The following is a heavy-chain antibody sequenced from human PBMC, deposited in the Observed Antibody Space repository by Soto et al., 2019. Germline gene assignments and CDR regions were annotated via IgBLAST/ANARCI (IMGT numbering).Heavy chain of an antibody. V-gene: IGHV4-31*03. CDR2: IYYSGST. D-gene: IGHD1-26*01. Sequence: PSETLSLTCTVSGGSISSGGYYWSWIRQHPGKGLEWIGYIYYSGSTYYNPSLKSRVTISVDTSKNQFSLKLSSVTAADTAVYYCARGVGRRTICRFDPWGQGTLVTVSS. J-gene: IGHJ5*02. CDR1: GGSISSGGYY. CDR3: ARGVGRRTICRFDP.